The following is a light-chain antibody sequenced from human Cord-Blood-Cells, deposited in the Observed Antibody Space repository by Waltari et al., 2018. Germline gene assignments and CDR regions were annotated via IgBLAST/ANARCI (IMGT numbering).Light chain of an antibody. CDR2: EVS. Sequence: QSALTQPASVSGSPGQSLTISCTGPSSDVGGYNYFSWYQQHPGKAPKLMIYEVSNRPSGVSNRFSGSKSGNTASLTISGLQAEDEADYYCSSYTSSSWVFGGGTKLTVL. CDR3: SSYTSSSWV. V-gene: IGLV2-14*01. J-gene: IGLJ3*02. CDR1: SSDVGGYNY.